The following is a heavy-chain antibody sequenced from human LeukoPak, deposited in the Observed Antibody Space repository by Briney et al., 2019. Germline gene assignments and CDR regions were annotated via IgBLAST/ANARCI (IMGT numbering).Heavy chain of an antibody. D-gene: IGHD6-25*01. V-gene: IGHV5-51*01. CDR1: GYSFTNYW. CDR2: IYLVDSDT. CDR3: AGRPGSDFDY. Sequence: GESLKISCKASGYSFTNYWIAWVRQMPGKGLEWMGIIYLVDSDTKYSPSFQGQVTISADKSISTAYVQWSSLKASDTAMYYCAGRPGSDFDYWGQGTLVTVSS. J-gene: IGHJ4*02.